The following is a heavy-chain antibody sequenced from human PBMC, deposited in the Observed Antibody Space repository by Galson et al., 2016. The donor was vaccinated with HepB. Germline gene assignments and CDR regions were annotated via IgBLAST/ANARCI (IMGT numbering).Heavy chain of an antibody. CDR1: GFSFSTSG. J-gene: IGHJ4*02. CDR2: ITGSGATT. CDR3: GKHGGTSFDY. Sequence: SLRLSCAASGFSFSTSGMSWVRQTPGRGLEWVSGITGSGATTHYADSVKGRFTISRDNSKNTLYLDMNNLRAGDTAVYYCGKHGGTSFDYWAQGTLVTVSS. V-gene: IGHV3-23*01. D-gene: IGHD3-16*01.